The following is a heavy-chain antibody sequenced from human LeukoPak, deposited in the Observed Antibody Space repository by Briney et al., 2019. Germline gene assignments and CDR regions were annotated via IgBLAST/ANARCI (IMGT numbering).Heavy chain of an antibody. CDR1: GFTFCRYA. J-gene: IGHJ4*02. V-gene: IGHV3-23*01. CDR2: ISGSGGST. Sequence: GGSLRLSCGASGFTFCRYAMRWVRQAPGKGLAWVSGISGSGGSTYYADSVKGRFTISRHNSKNTLYLQMNSLRTEDTAVYYCAKDRKRWLQLIGLDYWGQGTLVTVSS. D-gene: IGHD5-24*01. CDR3: AKDRKRWLQLIGLDY.